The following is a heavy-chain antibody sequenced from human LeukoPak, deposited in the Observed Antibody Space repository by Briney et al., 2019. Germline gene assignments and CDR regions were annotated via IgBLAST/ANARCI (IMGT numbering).Heavy chain of an antibody. CDR1: GFTFSSYA. J-gene: IGHJ4*02. CDR2: FGTRSTSI. Sequence: GGSLRLSCAASGFTFSSYAMSWVRQAPGKGLEWVSSFGTRSTSIYHAGSVKGRFAISRDNAKNSLYLQMNSLRAEDTALYYCAREVSEGFDFWGQGTLVTVSS. CDR3: AREVSEGFDF. V-gene: IGHV3-21*01. D-gene: IGHD3-22*01.